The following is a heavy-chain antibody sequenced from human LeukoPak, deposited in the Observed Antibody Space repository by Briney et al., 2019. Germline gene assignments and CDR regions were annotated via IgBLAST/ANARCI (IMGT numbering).Heavy chain of an antibody. Sequence: SVKVSCKASGGTFSSYAISWVRQAPGQGLEWMGGIIPIFGTANYAQKFQGRVTITADESTSTAYMELSRLRSEDTAVYYCARDLRGYCSGGSCYTDYYYYYYMDVWGKGTTATVSS. CDR3: ARDLRGYCSGGSCYTDYYYYYYMDV. CDR1: GGTFSSYA. J-gene: IGHJ6*03. CDR2: IIPIFGTA. D-gene: IGHD2-15*01. V-gene: IGHV1-69*13.